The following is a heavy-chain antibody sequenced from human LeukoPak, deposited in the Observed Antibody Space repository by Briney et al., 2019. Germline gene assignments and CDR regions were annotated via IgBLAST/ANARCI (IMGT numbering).Heavy chain of an antibody. D-gene: IGHD3-10*01. V-gene: IGHV4-59*12. Sequence: SETLSLTCTVSGGSISSYYWSWIRQPPGKGLEWIGSIYYSGSTNYNPSLKSRVTISVDTSKNQFSLKLSSVTAADTAVYYCARVSWLDELPNYWGQGTLVSVSS. CDR1: GGSISSYY. CDR3: ARVSWLDELPNY. J-gene: IGHJ4*02. CDR2: IYYSGST.